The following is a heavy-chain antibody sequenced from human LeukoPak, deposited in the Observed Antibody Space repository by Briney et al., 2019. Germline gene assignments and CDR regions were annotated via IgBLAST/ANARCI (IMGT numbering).Heavy chain of an antibody. J-gene: IGHJ1*01. V-gene: IGHV5-51*01. Sequence: GESLKISCKASGYYFTAYWIGWVRQMPGEGLEWMGIIYPGDSDTRYSPSFQGQVTISADKSTSTAYLQWNSLKASDTAIYYCATYAGTSSKYFQHWGQGTLVTVSS. CDR1: GYYFTAYW. CDR2: IYPGDSDT. CDR3: ATYAGTSSKYFQH. D-gene: IGHD3-10*01.